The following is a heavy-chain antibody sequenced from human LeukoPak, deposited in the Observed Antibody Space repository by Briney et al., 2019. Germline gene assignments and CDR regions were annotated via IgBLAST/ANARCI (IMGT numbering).Heavy chain of an antibody. CDR2: ISGSGAST. CDR3: ARGYGKPDY. J-gene: IGHJ4*01. V-gene: IGHV3-23*01. CDR1: GFTFNSYA. D-gene: IGHD3-16*01. Sequence: GGSLRVSCAASGFTFNSYAMSWVRQALGKGLEWVSTISGSGASTYYADSVKGRFTISRDNSKNTLYLQMNSLRAEDTAVYYCARGYGKPDYWGQGTPGHRLL.